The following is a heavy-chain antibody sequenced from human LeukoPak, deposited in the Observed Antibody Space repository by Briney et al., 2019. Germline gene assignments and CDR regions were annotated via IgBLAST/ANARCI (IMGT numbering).Heavy chain of an antibody. V-gene: IGHV4-38-2*02. CDR3: ARSSIAARFVY. CDR1: GYSISSGYY. Sequence: PSETLSLTCTVSGYSISSGYYWGWIRQPPGKGLEWIGSIYHSGSTYYNPSLKSRVTISVDTSKNQFSLKLSSVTAADTAVYYCARSSIAARFVYWGQGTLVTVSS. D-gene: IGHD6-6*01. CDR2: IYHSGST. J-gene: IGHJ4*02.